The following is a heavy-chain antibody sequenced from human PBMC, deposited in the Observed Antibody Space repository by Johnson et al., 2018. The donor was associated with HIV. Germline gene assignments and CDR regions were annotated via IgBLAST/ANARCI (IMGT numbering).Heavy chain of an antibody. CDR1: GFTFDDYG. Sequence: QVQLVESGGGVVQPGGSLRLSCAASGFTFDDYGMSWVRQAPGKGLEWVAVISYDGSNKYYADSVKGRFTISRDNSKNTLYLQMNSLRAEDTAMYYCARDLRVGAIDAFDIWGQGTMVAVSS. D-gene: IGHD1-26*01. V-gene: IGHV3-30*03. CDR2: ISYDGSNK. J-gene: IGHJ3*02. CDR3: ARDLRVGAIDAFDI.